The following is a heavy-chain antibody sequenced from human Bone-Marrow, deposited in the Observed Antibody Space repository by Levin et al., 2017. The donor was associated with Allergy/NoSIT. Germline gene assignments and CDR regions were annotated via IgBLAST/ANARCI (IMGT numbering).Heavy chain of an antibody. D-gene: IGHD3-22*01. V-gene: IGHV3-15*07. CDR2: IKTKTDGLTT. Sequence: GGSLRLSCAASGFSFSDSWMNWVRQAPGKGLEWVGRIKTKTDGLTTDYAAPVKGRFTISREDSKNTVFLHMGSLKTADTGVYYCTTDLGAIVGLDSWGQGTLVTVSS. CDR1: GFSFSDSW. J-gene: IGHJ4*02. CDR3: TTDLGAIVGLDS.